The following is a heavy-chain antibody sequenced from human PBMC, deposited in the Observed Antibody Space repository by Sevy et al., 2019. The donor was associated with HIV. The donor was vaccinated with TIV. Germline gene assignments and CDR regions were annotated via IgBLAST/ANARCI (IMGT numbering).Heavy chain of an antibody. V-gene: IGHV4-4*02. Sequence: SETLSLTCAVSGDSISSNTWWSWVRQPPGKGLEWIGEVSYSGRTNHNPSLKSRVTISLDKSKNQFTLNLRSVTAADTALYYCAREGTATSFDYWDQGTLVTVSS. D-gene: IGHD2-21*02. CDR3: AREGTATSFDY. CDR2: VSYSGRT. CDR1: GDSISSNTW. J-gene: IGHJ4*02.